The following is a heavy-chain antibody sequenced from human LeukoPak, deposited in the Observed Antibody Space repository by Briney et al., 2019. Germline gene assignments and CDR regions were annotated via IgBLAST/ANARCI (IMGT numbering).Heavy chain of an antibody. D-gene: IGHD6-13*01. CDR3: ATQIAAAGEFDY. CDR1: GYTLTELS. J-gene: IGHJ4*02. Sequence: ASVKVSCKVSGYTLTELSMHWVRQAPGEGLEWMGGFDLEDGETIYAQKFQGRVTMTEDTSTDTAYMELSSLRSEDTAVYYCATQIAAAGEFDYWGQGTLVTVSS. V-gene: IGHV1-24*01. CDR2: FDLEDGET.